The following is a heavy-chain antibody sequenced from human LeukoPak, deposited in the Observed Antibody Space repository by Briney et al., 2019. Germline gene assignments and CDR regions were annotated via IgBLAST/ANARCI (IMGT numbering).Heavy chain of an antibody. CDR3: ARVANYDAFDI. J-gene: IGHJ3*02. D-gene: IGHD4/OR15-4a*01. CDR1: GDTFSNYA. V-gene: IGHV1-69*05. CDR2: IIPFFGTP. Sequence: EASVKVSCKSSGDTFSNYAISWVRQAPGQGLEWMGGIIPFFGTPNYAQKFQGRVTITTDESTSTAYMELSSLRSEDTAVYYCARVANYDAFDIWGQGTMVTVSS.